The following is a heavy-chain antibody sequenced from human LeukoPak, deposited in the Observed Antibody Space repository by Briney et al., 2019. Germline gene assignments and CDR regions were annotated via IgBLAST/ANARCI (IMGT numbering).Heavy chain of an antibody. D-gene: IGHD3-3*01. CDR3: ASSYYDFWSGYYNAFDI. CDR1: GGSISSSSYY. Sequence: SETLSLTCTVSGGSISSSSYYWSWIRQPPGKGLEWIGYIYYSGSTNYNPSLKSRVTISVDTSKNQFSLKLSSVTAADTAVYYCASSYYDFWSGYYNAFDIWGQGTMVTVSS. CDR2: IYYSGST. J-gene: IGHJ3*02. V-gene: IGHV4-61*01.